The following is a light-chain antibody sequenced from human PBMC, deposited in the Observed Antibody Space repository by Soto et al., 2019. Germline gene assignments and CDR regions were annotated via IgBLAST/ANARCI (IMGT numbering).Light chain of an antibody. V-gene: IGKV3-11*01. CDR3: QQRSNWPLYT. J-gene: IGKJ2*01. Sequence: EIVLTQSPATLSLSPGERATLSCRASQSVSSYLAWYQQKPGQAPRLLIYDASNRATGIPARFSGSGSGTDVTLTISSLEPEDFAVHYCQQRSNWPLYTFGQGTKLEIK. CDR2: DAS. CDR1: QSVSSY.